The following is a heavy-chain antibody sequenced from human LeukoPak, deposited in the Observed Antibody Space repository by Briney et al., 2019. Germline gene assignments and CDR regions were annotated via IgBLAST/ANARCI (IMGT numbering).Heavy chain of an antibody. D-gene: IGHD6-6*01. CDR1: GFTVSSNY. J-gene: IGHJ6*03. CDR3: AGAARNYYYYYMDV. Sequence: PGGSLRLSCAASGFTVSSNYMSWVRQAPGKGLGWVSVIYSGGSTYYADSVKGRFTISRDNSKNTLYLQMNSLRAEDTAVYYCAGAARNYYYYYMDVWGKGTTVTVSS. CDR2: IYSGGST. V-gene: IGHV3-66*02.